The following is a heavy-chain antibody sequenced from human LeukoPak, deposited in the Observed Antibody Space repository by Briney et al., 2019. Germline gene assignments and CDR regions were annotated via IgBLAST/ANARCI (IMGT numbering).Heavy chain of an antibody. CDR1: GYIFNTNG. D-gene: IGHD6-19*01. J-gene: IGHJ5*02. CDR3: ARGAFQGSRWSNLFDP. V-gene: IGHV1-18*01. Sequence: ASVTVSCKGSGYIFNTNGINWVRQAPGQGLEWMGWINANTGSTNYAQKFQGRVTITKDTSASTAYMDLKSLTYDDTAMYYCARGAFQGSRWSNLFDPWGQGTLLIVSS. CDR2: INANTGST.